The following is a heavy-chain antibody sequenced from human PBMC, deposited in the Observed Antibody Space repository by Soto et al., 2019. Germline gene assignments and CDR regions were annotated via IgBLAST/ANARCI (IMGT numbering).Heavy chain of an antibody. Sequence: GGSLRLSCAASGFTFSDYYMSWIRQAPGKGLEWVSYISSSGSTIYYADSVKGRFTISRDNAKNSLYLQMNSLRAEDTALFYCARSKRGYCSGGSCYLAIYWGQGTLVTVSS. J-gene: IGHJ4*02. CDR3: ARSKRGYCSGGSCYLAIY. CDR2: ISSSGSTI. CDR1: GFTFSDYY. D-gene: IGHD2-15*01. V-gene: IGHV3-11*01.